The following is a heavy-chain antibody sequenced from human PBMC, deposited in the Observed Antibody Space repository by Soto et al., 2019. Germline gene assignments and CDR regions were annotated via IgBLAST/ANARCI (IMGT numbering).Heavy chain of an antibody. V-gene: IGHV3-23*01. CDR2: ISGSGGST. D-gene: IGHD4-17*01. Sequence: PGKGLEWVSAISGSGGSTYYADSVKGRFTISRDNVKNTLYLQMNSLRAEDTAVYYCASSFGDIYGELIDSWGQGTLVTVSS. CDR3: ASSFGDIYGELIDS. J-gene: IGHJ4*02.